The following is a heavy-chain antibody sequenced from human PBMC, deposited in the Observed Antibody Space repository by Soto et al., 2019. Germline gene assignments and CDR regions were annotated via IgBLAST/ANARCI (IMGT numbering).Heavy chain of an antibody. D-gene: IGHD6-13*01. J-gene: IGHJ5*02. CDR2: IYYSGRT. CDR1: GCSISSYY. V-gene: IGHV4-59*01. Sequence: QVQLQESGQGLVQPSETLSLTCTVSGCSISSYYWSWILQPPGKGLEWIGYIYYSGRTTYNPSLKSRVTIAVDTSKNQFSLKVSAVTAADTAVYYCARVGSSSWNWVDPRGKGNLVTVAS. CDR3: ARVGSSSWNWVDP.